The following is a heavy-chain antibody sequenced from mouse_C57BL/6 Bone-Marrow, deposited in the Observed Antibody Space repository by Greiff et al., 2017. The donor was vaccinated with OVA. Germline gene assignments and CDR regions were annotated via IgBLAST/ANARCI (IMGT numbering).Heavy chain of an antibody. D-gene: IGHD4-1*01. CDR3: ARNRDWAHFGC. CDR2: IYPGSGSI. V-gene: IGHV1-55*01. J-gene: IGHJ2*01. CDR1: GYTFTSYW. Sequence: QVQLQQPGAELVKPGASVKMSCKASGYTFTSYWITWVKQRPGQGLEWIGDIYPGSGSINYNENFKSKATLTVDTSSSTAYMQLSSLTSEDSAVYYCARNRDWAHFGCWGQSTTLTVSS.